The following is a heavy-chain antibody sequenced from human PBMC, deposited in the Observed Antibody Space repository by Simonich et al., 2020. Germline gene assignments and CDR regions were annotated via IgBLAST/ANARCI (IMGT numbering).Heavy chain of an antibody. V-gene: IGHV4-34*01. J-gene: IGHJ1*01. CDR1: GGSFSGYY. CDR3: ARGLRVAAAGTAFQH. CDR2: INHSRST. Sequence: QVQLQQWGAGLLKPSETLSLTCAVSGGSFSGYYWSWIRQPPGKGLEWIGEINHSRSTNYTPSLKSRVTIAVDTSKNQFSRKLSSVTAADTAVYYCARGLRVAAAGTAFQHWGQGTLVTVSS. D-gene: IGHD6-13*01.